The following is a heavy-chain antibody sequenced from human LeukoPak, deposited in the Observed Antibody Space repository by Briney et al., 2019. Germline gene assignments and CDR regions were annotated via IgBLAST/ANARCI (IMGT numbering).Heavy chain of an antibody. CDR3: ARVVGRYCSGGSCSYFDY. D-gene: IGHD2-15*01. CDR2: TRYDGSNK. J-gene: IGHJ4*02. Sequence: PGGSLRLSCAASGFTFSSYGMYWVRQAPGKGLEWVAFTRYDGSNKYYADSVKGRFTISRDNSKNTLYLKMNSLRAEDTAVYYCARVVGRYCSGGSCSYFDYWGQGTLVTVSS. V-gene: IGHV3-30*02. CDR1: GFTFSSYG.